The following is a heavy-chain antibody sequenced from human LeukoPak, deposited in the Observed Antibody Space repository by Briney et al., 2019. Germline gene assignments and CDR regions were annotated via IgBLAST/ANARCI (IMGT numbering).Heavy chain of an antibody. V-gene: IGHV3-48*04. CDR1: GFTFSSYP. J-gene: IGHJ4*02. Sequence: QPGGSLRLSCAASGFTFSSYPMSWVRQAPGKGLEWVSYISSGSSNTNYADSVKGRFTISRDNAKNSLYLQMNSLRAEDTAVYYRARDRSPDILGHIGYWGQGTLVAVSS. CDR3: ARDRSPDILGHIGY. D-gene: IGHD3-9*01. CDR2: ISSGSSNT.